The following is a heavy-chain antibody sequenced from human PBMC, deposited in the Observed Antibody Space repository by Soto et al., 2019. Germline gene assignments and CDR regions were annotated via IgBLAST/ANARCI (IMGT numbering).Heavy chain of an antibody. D-gene: IGHD2-15*01. J-gene: IGHJ4*02. CDR3: ARSSGGGSPEY. Sequence: QVQLQESGPGLVKPSQTLSLTCTVSGGSISSGGYYWSWIRQPPGKCLEWIGYIYYSGSTYYNPYLKRRVTISVDTSKNQFSLKLRSVTAAYTAGYYCARSSGGGSPEYWGQGTLVTVSS. CDR1: GGSISSGGYY. CDR2: IYYSGST. V-gene: IGHV4-31*03.